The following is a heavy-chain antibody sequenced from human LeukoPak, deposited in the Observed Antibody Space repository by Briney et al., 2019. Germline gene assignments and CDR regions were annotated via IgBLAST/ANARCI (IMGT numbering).Heavy chain of an antibody. V-gene: IGHV4-34*01. CDR2: INHSGST. CDR1: GGSFSGYY. D-gene: IGHD6-13*01. CDR3: ARGDTIPAAGHSPIDY. J-gene: IGHJ4*02. Sequence: SETLSLTCAVYGGSFSGYYWSWIRQPPGKGLEWIGEINHSGSTNYNPSLKSRVTISVDTSKNQFSLKLSSVTAADTAVYYCARGDTIPAAGHSPIDYWGQGTVVTVSS.